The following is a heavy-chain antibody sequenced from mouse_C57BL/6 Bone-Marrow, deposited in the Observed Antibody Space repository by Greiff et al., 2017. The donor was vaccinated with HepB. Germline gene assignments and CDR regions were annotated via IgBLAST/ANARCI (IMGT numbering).Heavy chain of an antibody. J-gene: IGHJ4*01. D-gene: IGHD2-4*01. Sequence: EVKVEESGEGLVKPGGSLKLSCAASGFTFSSYAMSWVRQTPEKRLEWVAYISSGGDYIYYADTVKGRFTISRDNARNTLYLQMSSLKSEDTAMYYCTRDLSTMITTRAMDYWGQGTSVTVSS. CDR2: ISSGGDYI. V-gene: IGHV5-9-1*02. CDR1: GFTFSSYA. CDR3: TRDLSTMITTRAMDY.